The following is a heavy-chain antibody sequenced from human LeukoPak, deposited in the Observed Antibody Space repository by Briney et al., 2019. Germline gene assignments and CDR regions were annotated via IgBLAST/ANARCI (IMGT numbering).Heavy chain of an antibody. J-gene: IGHJ5*02. CDR2: ISWNSNSI. D-gene: IGHD1-26*01. CDR3: ARGGDYSGWFDP. Sequence: GGSLRLSCAASGFTFDNYAMHWVRQAPGKGLEWVSGISWNSNSIDYADSVKGRFTISRDNAKNSLYLQMNYLRAEDTAVYYCARGGDYSGWFDPWGRGTLVTVSS. CDR1: GFTFDNYA. V-gene: IGHV3-9*01.